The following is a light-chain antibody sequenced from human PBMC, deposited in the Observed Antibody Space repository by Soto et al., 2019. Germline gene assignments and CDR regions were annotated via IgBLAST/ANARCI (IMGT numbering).Light chain of an antibody. V-gene: IGLV2-14*03. J-gene: IGLJ2*01. Sequence: QSALTQPASVSGSPGQSITISCTGTSSDIGGYDYVSWYQQHPDEAPKLIIYDVTHRPSGVSNRFSGSKSGNTASLTISGLQAEDEADYYCISYTDSNTLKVFGGGTKLTVL. CDR2: DVT. CDR1: SSDIGGYDY. CDR3: ISYTDSNTLKV.